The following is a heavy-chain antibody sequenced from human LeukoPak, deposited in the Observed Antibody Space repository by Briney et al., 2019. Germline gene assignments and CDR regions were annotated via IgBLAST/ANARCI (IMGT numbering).Heavy chain of an antibody. V-gene: IGHV4-59*01. D-gene: IGHD3-22*01. Sequence: SGTLSLTCTVSGASISSYYWSWIRQPPGKGLEWIGYIYYSGSTNYNPSLKSRVTISVDTSKNQFSLKLSSLTAADTAVYYCATYYYDSSGYLGPHGWFDPWGQGTLVTVSS. CDR2: IYYSGST. CDR3: ATYYYDSSGYLGPHGWFDP. CDR1: GASISSYY. J-gene: IGHJ5*02.